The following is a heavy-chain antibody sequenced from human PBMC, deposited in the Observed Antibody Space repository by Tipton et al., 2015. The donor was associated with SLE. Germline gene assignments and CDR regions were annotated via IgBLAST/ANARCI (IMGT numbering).Heavy chain of an antibody. CDR1: SYTFTSYG. J-gene: IGHJ4*02. V-gene: IGHV1-8*02. CDR2: MNPNSGDT. D-gene: IGHD4/OR15-4a*01. CDR3: ARVYGGSSDY. Sequence: QSGAEVKKPGASVKVSCKASSYTFTSYGISWVRQAPGQGLEWMGWMNPNSGDTGFAQKFQGRVTMTRDTSIGTAYLELSSLTSDDTAVYFCARVYGGSSDYWGQGTLVTVSS.